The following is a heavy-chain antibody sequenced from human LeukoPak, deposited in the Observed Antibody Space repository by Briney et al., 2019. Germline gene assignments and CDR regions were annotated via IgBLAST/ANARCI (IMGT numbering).Heavy chain of an antibody. CDR2: IYSGGTT. D-gene: IGHD6-13*01. CDR3: ARGVAAAGTTLDY. Sequence: GGSLRLSCVASGFNFSPYAVHWVRQAPGKGLEWVSVIYSGGTTYYADSVKGRFTISRDNSKNTLYLQMNSLRAEDTAVYYCARGVAAAGTTLDYWGQGTLVTVSS. CDR1: GFNFSPYA. V-gene: IGHV3-66*01. J-gene: IGHJ4*02.